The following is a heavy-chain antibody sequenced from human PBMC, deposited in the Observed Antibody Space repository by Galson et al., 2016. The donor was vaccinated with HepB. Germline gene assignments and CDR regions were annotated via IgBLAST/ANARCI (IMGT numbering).Heavy chain of an antibody. CDR1: TFAFSSHW. V-gene: IGHV3-7*01. D-gene: IGHD6-19*01. J-gene: IGHJ4*02. Sequence: SLRLSCAVSTFAFSSHWMSWVRQAPGMGLEWVANIKKDGSERNYADSVRGRFTISRDNAKNSLYLQMSSLRAEDTAVYSCALGGWLDYWGQGTRVTVSS. CDR3: ALGGWLDY. CDR2: IKKDGSER.